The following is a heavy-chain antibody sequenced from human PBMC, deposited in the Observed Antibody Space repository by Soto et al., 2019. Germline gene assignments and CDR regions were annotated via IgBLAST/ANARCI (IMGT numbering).Heavy chain of an antibody. CDR2: INSDGSST. CDR3: ASFRPYCSGGSCYSVGFDP. CDR1: GFTFSSYW. J-gene: IGHJ5*02. Sequence: PGGSLRLSCAASGFTFSSYWVHWVRQAPGKGLVWVSRINSDGSSTSYADSVKGRFTISRDNAKNTLFLQMNSLRAEDTAVYYCASFRPYCSGGSCYSVGFDPWGQGT. V-gene: IGHV3-74*01. D-gene: IGHD2-15*01.